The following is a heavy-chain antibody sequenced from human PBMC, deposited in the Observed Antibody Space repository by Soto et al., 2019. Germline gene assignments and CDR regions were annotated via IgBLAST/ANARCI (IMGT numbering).Heavy chain of an antibody. Sequence: ASVKVSCKASGGTFSSYAISWVRQAPGQGLEWMGGIIPIFGTANYAQKFQGRVTITADESTSTAYMELSSLRSEDTAVYYCARGSHCSVGSCDYYYYYGMDFRGQRSTVTVSS. V-gene: IGHV1-69*13. CDR3: ARGSHCSVGSCDYYYYYGMDF. CDR2: IIPIFGTA. CDR1: GGTFSSYA. D-gene: IGHD2-15*01. J-gene: IGHJ6*02.